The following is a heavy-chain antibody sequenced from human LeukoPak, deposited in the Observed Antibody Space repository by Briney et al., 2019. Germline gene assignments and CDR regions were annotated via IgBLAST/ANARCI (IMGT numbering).Heavy chain of an antibody. CDR3: ARDRRYSSSWYAFDI. CDR2: ISSRSNYI. V-gene: IGHV3-21*04. CDR1: GFTFNNYS. D-gene: IGHD6-13*01. Sequence: GSLRLSCAASGFTFNNYSMNWVRQAPGKGLEWVSSISSRSNYIYYADSLKGRFTISRDNAKNSLYLQMNSLRAEDTAVYYCARDRRYSSSWYAFDIWGQGTMVTVSS. J-gene: IGHJ3*02.